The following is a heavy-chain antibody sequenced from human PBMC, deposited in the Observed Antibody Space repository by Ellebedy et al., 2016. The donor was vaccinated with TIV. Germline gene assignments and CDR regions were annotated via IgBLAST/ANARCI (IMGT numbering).Heavy chain of an antibody. CDR3: ASHYYDSIGDYYYGMDV. D-gene: IGHD3-22*01. Sequence: SETLSLTXTVSGGSISSGDYYWSWIRQPPGKGLEWIGYIYYSGSTYYNPSLKSRVTISVDTSKNQFSLKLSSVTAADTAVYYCASHYYDSIGDYYYGMDVWGQGTTVTVSS. CDR1: GGSISSGDYY. J-gene: IGHJ6*02. V-gene: IGHV4-30-4*01. CDR2: IYYSGST.